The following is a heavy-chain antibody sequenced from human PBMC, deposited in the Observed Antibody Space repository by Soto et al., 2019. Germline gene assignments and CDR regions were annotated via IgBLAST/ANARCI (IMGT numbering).Heavy chain of an antibody. CDR1: GFTLSSNP. J-gene: IGHJ4*02. CDR2: ISDRGDTT. Sequence: LRLSCAASGFTLSSNPMYWVRQAPGKGLEWVSGISDRGDTTHYADSVKGRFTISRDTSKNTLYLQLNTLRADDTAVYYCAKDKPGTTSFDYWGQGTLVTVSS. CDR3: AKDKPGTTSFDY. V-gene: IGHV3-23*01. D-gene: IGHD1-1*01.